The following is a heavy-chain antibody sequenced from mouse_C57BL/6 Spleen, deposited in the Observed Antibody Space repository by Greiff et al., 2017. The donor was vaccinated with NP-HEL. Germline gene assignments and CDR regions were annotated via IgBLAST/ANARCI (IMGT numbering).Heavy chain of an antibody. Sequence: QVQLQQPGAELVKPGASVKMSCKASGYTFTSYWITWVKQRPGQGLEWIGDIYPGSGSTNYNEQFKSKATLTVDTSSSTAYMQLSSLTSEDSAVYYCARGNYYGSSSSYAMDYWGQGTSVTVSS. J-gene: IGHJ4*01. V-gene: IGHV1-55*01. CDR3: ARGNYYGSSSSYAMDY. CDR1: GYTFTSYW. CDR2: IYPGSGST. D-gene: IGHD1-1*01.